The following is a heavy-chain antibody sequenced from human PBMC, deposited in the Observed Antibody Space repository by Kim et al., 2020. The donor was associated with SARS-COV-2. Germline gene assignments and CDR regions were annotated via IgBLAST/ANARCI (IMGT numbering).Heavy chain of an antibody. J-gene: IGHJ4*02. D-gene: IGHD3-10*01. Sequence: GGSLRLSCAASGFTFSGSAMHWVRQASGKGLEWVGRIRSKANSYATVYAASVKGRFTISRDDSKNTAYLQMNSLKTEDTAVYYCTRHGWFGEEWVDYWGQGTLVTVSS. CDR1: GFTFSGSA. CDR2: IRSKANSYAT. V-gene: IGHV3-73*01. CDR3: TRHGWFGEEWVDY.